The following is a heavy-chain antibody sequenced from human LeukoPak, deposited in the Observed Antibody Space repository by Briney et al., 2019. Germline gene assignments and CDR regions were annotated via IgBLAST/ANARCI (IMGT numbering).Heavy chain of an antibody. J-gene: IGHJ3*02. D-gene: IGHD3-3*01. Sequence: ASVKVSCKASGYTFTGYYMHWVQQAPGQGLEWMGWINPNSGGTNYAQKFQGRVTMTRDTSISTAYMELSRLRSDDTAVYYCARVRFLEWFFDAFDIWGQGTMVTVSS. V-gene: IGHV1-2*02. CDR1: GYTFTGYY. CDR3: ARVRFLEWFFDAFDI. CDR2: INPNSGGT.